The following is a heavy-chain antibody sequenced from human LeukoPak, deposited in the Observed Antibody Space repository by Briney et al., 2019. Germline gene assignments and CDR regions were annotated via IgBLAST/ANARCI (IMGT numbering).Heavy chain of an antibody. J-gene: IGHJ5*02. CDR2: IKPNSGGA. CDR1: GYTFTRYY. Sequence: ASVKVSCKASGYTFTRYYMHWVRQAPGQGLEWMGWIKPNSGGANYAQNFQGRVTMTRDTSISTAYMELSRLRSDETAVYYCARGSGSYLDNWFDPWGQGTLVTGSS. CDR3: ARGSGSYLDNWFDP. V-gene: IGHV1-2*02. D-gene: IGHD3-10*01.